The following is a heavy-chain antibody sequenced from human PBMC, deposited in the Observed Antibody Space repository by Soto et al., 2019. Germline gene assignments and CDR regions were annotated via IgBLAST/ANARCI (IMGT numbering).Heavy chain of an antibody. CDR1: GDRVSINRAT. CDR2: TFYRSKWYY. Sequence: TLSLTCAISGDRVSINRATWHWIRQSPSRGLEWLGRTFYRSKWYYDYALSVKSRVTINPDTSKNQFSLHLNSVTPEDTAVYYCARLIVVTYYFYSCGQGTLVTVSS. CDR3: ARLIVVTYYFYS. D-gene: IGHD3-22*01. V-gene: IGHV6-1*01. J-gene: IGHJ4*02.